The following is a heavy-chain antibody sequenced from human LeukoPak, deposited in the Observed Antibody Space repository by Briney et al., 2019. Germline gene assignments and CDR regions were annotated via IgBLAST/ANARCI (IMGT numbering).Heavy chain of an antibody. CDR1: GGSISSYY. J-gene: IGHJ4*02. CDR3: ARAGRLGELTYFDY. D-gene: IGHD3-10*01. V-gene: IGHV4-59*01. CDR2: IYYSGST. Sequence: SETLSLTCTVSGGSISSYYWSWIRQPPGKGLEWIGYIYYSGSTNYNPSLKSRVTISVDTSKNQFSLKLSSVTAADTAVYYCARAGRLGELTYFDYWGQGTLVTVSS.